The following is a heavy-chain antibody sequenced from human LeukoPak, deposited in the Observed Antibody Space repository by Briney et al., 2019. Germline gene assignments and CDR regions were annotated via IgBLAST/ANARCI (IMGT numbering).Heavy chain of an antibody. CDR3: AKRGYSGYDPWFDP. Sequence: PGGSLRLSCAAPGFTFSSYAMSWVRQAPGKGLEWVSAISGSGGSTYYADSVKGRFTISRDNSKNTLYLQMNSLRAEDTAVYYCAKRGYSGYDPWFDPWGQGTLVTVSS. CDR1: GFTFSSYA. D-gene: IGHD5-12*01. CDR2: ISGSGGST. V-gene: IGHV3-23*01. J-gene: IGHJ5*02.